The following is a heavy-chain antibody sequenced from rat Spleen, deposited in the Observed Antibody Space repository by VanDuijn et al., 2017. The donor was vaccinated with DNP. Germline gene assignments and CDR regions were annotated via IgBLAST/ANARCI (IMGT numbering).Heavy chain of an antibody. CDR2: ICVGGGNT. Sequence: EVRLVESGGGLVQPGRSLKLSCAASGFTFSKEAMAWVRQAPTKGLEWVASICVGGGNTYYRDSVKGRFTISRDNAENSQYLQMDSLMSEDTATYYCARRGDGYKYFDTWGQGVMVTVSS. CDR3: ARRGDGYKYFDT. V-gene: IGHV5S13*01. D-gene: IGHD4-1*01. J-gene: IGHJ2*01. CDR1: GFTFSKEA.